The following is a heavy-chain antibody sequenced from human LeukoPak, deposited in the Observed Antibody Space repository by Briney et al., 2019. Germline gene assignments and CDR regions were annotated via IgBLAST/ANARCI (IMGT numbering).Heavy chain of an antibody. CDR3: ARLGLFGVVISPRGFDY. V-gene: IGHV5-51*01. Sequence: GESLKISCKGSGYSFTSYWIGWVRQMPGKGLEWMGIIYPGDSDTRYSPSFQGQVTISADKSISTAYLQWSSLKASDTAMYYCARLGLFGVVISPRGFDYWGQGTLVTVSS. D-gene: IGHD3-3*01. CDR1: GYSFTSYW. J-gene: IGHJ4*02. CDR2: IYPGDSDT.